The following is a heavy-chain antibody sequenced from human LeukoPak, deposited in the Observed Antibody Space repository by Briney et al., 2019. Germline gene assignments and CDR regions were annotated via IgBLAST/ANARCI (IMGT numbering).Heavy chain of an antibody. CDR1: AYSSSSYC. J-gene: IGHJ4*02. Sequence: GGALKISCNVSAYSSSSYCISWVRHLARKGREWMGCSVPSDSYTNCTPYSQGHVTISTDKSTRTAYLQWSSLRASDAAMYYCARNRYYYDFGGYYFDYWGQGTLVTVSS. CDR3: ARNRYYYDFGGYYFDY. V-gene: IGHV5-10-1*01. CDR2: SVPSDSYT. D-gene: IGHD3-22*01.